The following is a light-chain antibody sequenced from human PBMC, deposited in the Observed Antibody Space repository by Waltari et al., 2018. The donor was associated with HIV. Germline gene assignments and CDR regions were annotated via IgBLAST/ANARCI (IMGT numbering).Light chain of an antibody. V-gene: IGKV3-11*01. Sequence: EIVLPQSPAPLSLSPGERVPLPCRASESVTSFLAWYQQKPGQAPRLLIYDASSRAMGIPARFSGSGSGTDFTLTISSLEAEDFAVYYCLQRSNWPFFTGGPGTKVEIK. CDR1: ESVTSF. CDR3: LQRSNWPFFT. CDR2: DAS. J-gene: IGKJ3*01.